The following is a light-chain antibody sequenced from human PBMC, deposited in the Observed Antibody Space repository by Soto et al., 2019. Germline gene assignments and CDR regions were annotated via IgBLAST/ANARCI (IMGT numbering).Light chain of an antibody. V-gene: IGKV3-20*01. CDR1: QSLTSRY. CDR2: GTS. CDR3: QQYHSSPRT. Sequence: DIVLTQSPGTLSLSPGERATLSCRASQSLTSRYLAWYRQKPGQAPRLLIYGTSSRATGIPDRFSGSGSGTDFTLTISRLEPEDFAVYYCQQYHSSPRTFGQGTKVDIK. J-gene: IGKJ1*01.